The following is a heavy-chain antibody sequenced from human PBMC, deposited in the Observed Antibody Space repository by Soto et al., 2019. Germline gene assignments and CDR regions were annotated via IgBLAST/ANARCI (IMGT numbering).Heavy chain of an antibody. CDR1: GFTFNTYA. CDR3: AKRGILGAQGMAYFDL. Sequence: QVQLMESGGGVVQPGGSLRLSCAASGFTFNTYAMHWVRQAPGKGLEWVAVITPDGTEQYYADSVKGRFTISRDNSKNTLYLQMNSLGLEDMSIYHCAKRGILGAQGMAYFDLWGRGTLVTVSS. CDR2: ITPDGTEQ. D-gene: IGHD1-26*01. V-gene: IGHV3-30*18. J-gene: IGHJ2*01.